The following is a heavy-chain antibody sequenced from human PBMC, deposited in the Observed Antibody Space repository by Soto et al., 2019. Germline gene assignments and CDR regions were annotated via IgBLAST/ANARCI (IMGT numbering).Heavy chain of an antibody. D-gene: IGHD4-17*01. CDR2: ISWNSGSI. J-gene: IGHJ4*02. V-gene: IGHV3-9*01. Sequence: GGSLRLSCAASGFTFDDYAMHWVRQAPGKGLEWVSGISWNSGSIGYADSVKGRFTISRDNAKNSLYLQMNSLRAEDTALYYCAKEYGERRRVATAFDYWGQGTLVTVSS. CDR1: GFTFDDYA. CDR3: AKEYGERRRVATAFDY.